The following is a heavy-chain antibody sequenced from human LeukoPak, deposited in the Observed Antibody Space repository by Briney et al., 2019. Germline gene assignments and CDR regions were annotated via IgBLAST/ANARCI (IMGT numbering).Heavy chain of an antibody. Sequence: PGGSLRLSCAASGFTFSSYAMHWAGRAPGKGLEWVAVISYDGSNKYYADSVKGRFTISRDNSKNTLYLQMNSLRAEDTAVYYCARGIAVRSFDYWGQGTLVTVSS. CDR2: ISYDGSNK. CDR1: GFTFSSYA. J-gene: IGHJ4*02. D-gene: IGHD6-19*01. CDR3: ARGIAVRSFDY. V-gene: IGHV3-30*04.